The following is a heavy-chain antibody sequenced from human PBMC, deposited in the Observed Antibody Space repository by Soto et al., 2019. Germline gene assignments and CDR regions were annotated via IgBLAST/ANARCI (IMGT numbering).Heavy chain of an antibody. D-gene: IGHD6-19*01. Sequence: PGGSLRLSCAASGFTFSSYAMSWVRQAPGKGLKWVSAISGSGGSTYYADSVKGRFTISRDNSKNTLYLQMNSLRAEDTAVYYCAKDWHSSDWPHFDYWGQGTLVTVSS. CDR3: AKDWHSSDWPHFDY. CDR2: ISGSGGST. J-gene: IGHJ4*02. CDR1: GFTFSSYA. V-gene: IGHV3-23*01.